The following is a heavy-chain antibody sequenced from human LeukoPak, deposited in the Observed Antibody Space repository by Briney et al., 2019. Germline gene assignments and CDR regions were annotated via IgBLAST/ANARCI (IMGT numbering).Heavy chain of an antibody. CDR1: GFTFRSYA. J-gene: IGHJ5*01. CDR3: ARHRGQHLAYNWFDS. D-gene: IGHD6-13*01. CDR2: ISYDGRNQ. Sequence: PGRSLRLSCAASGFTFRSYAMHWVRQAPGKGLEWVAVISYDGRNQYYADSVKGRFTISRDDSKNTLYLQMNSLRTDDTAVYYCARHRGQHLAYNWFDSWGQGTLVTVSS. V-gene: IGHV3-30*04.